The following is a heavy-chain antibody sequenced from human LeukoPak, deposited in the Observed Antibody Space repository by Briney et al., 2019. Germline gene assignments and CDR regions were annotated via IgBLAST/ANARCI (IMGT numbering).Heavy chain of an antibody. V-gene: IGHV3-66*01. CDR3: ARAVGGSGYYQYFYGMDV. J-gene: IGHJ6*02. Sequence: GGSLRLSCAASGFTVSSNYMSWVRLAPGKGLEWVSVIYSAGYTYYADSVKGRFTFSRDSSKNTLYLQMDSLRGDDTAVYYCARAVGGSGYYQYFYGMDVWGQGTTVTVPS. D-gene: IGHD6-19*01. CDR1: GFTVSSNY. CDR2: IYSAGYT.